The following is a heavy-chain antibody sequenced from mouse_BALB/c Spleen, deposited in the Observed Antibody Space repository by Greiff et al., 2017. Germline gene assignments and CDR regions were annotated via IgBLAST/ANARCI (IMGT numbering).Heavy chain of an antibody. CDR3: ARRGITTLDWFAY. V-gene: IGHV1S56*01. D-gene: IGHD2-4*01. CDR1: GYTFTSYY. Sequence: QVQLQQSGPELVKPGASVRISCKASGYTFTSYYIHWVKQRPGQGLEWIGWIYPGNVNTKYNEKFKGKATLTADKSSSTAYMQLSSLTSEDSAVYFCARRGITTLDWFAYWGQGTLVTVSA. CDR2: IYPGNVNT. J-gene: IGHJ3*01.